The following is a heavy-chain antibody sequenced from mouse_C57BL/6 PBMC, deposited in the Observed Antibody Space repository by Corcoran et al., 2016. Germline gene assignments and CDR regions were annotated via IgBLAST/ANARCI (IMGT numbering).Heavy chain of an antibody. CDR2: IYWDDDK. Sequence: QVTLKESGPGILQSSQTLSLTCSFSGFSLSTSGMGVSWIRQPSGKGLEWLAHIYWDDDKRYNPSLKSRLTISKDTSRNQVFLKITSVDTADTATYYCARRRDDYDDGDWYFDVWGTGTTVTVSS. CDR1: GFSLSTSGMG. CDR3: ARRRDDYDDGDWYFDV. V-gene: IGHV8-12*01. D-gene: IGHD2-4*01. J-gene: IGHJ1*03.